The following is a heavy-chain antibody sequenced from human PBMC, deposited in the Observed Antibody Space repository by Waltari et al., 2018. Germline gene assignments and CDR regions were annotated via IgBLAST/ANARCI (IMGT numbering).Heavy chain of an antibody. CDR3: AKGSYSSSWYGDY. Sequence: QVQLVESGGGVVQPGRSLRLSCAASGFTFSSYAMHWVRQAPGKGLEWVAVIWYDGSNKYYADSVKGRFTISRDNSKNTLYLQMNSLRAEDTAVYYCAKGSYSSSWYGDYWGQGTLVTVSS. CDR2: IWYDGSNK. J-gene: IGHJ4*02. V-gene: IGHV3-30*04. CDR1: GFTFSSYA. D-gene: IGHD6-13*01.